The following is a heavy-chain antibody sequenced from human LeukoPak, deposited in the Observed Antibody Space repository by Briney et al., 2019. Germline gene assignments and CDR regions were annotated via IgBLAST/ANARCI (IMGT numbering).Heavy chain of an antibody. CDR1: GYTFSGYF. J-gene: IGHJ4*02. D-gene: IGHD7-27*01. CDR2: INADGGGP. Sequence: VASVKVFCKASGYTFSGYFIHWVRQAAGQRLEWMGRINADGGGPEYPPNFQGRVTMTRDTSTSTASMELSRLTSDDTAVYYCARDLSSTPNWEFDYWGQGTLVTVSS. V-gene: IGHV1-2*06. CDR3: ARDLSSTPNWEFDY.